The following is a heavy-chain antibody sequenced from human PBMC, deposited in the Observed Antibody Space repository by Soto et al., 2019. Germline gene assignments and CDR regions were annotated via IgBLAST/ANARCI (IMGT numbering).Heavy chain of an antibody. CDR1: GGTFSSNA. Sequence: QVQLVQSGAEVKKPGSSVKVSCKAPGGTFSSNAISWVRQAPGQGLEWMGGIIPIYASPNYAQTFQGRVTVTADKATSTAYLELSRLKFADSAIYYCAVAVTGSRSPLAHWGQGTLVIVSS. J-gene: IGHJ4*02. V-gene: IGHV1-69*06. CDR2: IIPIYASP. D-gene: IGHD3-9*01. CDR3: AVAVTGSRSPLAH.